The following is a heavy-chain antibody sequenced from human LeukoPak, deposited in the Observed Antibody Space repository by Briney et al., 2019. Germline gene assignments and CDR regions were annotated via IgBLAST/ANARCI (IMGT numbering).Heavy chain of an antibody. CDR2: IYYSGST. CDR3: AGGYYYDSSGYYPDTYYYYYYGMDV. Sequence: SETLSLTCTVSGGSISSYYWSWIRQPPGKGLEWIGYIYYSGSTNYNPSLKSRVTISVDTSKDQFSLKLSSVTAADTAVYYCAGGYYYDSSGYYPDTYYYYYYGMDVWGQGTTVTVSS. J-gene: IGHJ6*02. D-gene: IGHD3-22*01. V-gene: IGHV4-59*01. CDR1: GGSISSYY.